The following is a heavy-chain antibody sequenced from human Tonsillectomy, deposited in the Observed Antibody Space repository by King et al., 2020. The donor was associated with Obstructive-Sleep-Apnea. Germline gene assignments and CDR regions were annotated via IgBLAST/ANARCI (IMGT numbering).Heavy chain of an antibody. Sequence: VQLVESGGGLVQPGGSLRLSCAASGFTFSSYAMSWVRQAPGKGLDWVSALSGSVGSTYYADSVKGRFTNSRDNSKNTLYLQMNSLRAEDTAVYYCAKDSRNRYSYGYVDYWGQGTLVTVSS. V-gene: IGHV3-23*04. CDR1: GFTFSSYA. CDR3: AKDSRNRYSYGYVDY. D-gene: IGHD5-18*01. J-gene: IGHJ4*02. CDR2: LSGSVGST.